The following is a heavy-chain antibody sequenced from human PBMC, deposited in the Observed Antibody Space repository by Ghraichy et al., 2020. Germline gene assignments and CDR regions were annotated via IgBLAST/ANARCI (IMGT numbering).Heavy chain of an antibody. CDR3: SRGKDYVWGTYHLARYYFDY. CDR1: DGSFNDYY. Sequence: SQTLSLTCAVYDGSFNDYYWSWIRQPPGAGLEWIWALIHIGSTNYNPSLEGRVTISVDTSKNQFSLNLSSVTAADTAVYYCSRGKDYVWGTYHLARYYFDYWGQGTLVTVSS. D-gene: IGHD3-16*02. J-gene: IGHJ4*02. CDR2: LIHIGST. V-gene: IGHV4-34*01.